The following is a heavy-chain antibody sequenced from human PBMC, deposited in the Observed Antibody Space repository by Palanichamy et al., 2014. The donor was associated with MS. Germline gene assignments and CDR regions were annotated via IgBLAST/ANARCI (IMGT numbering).Heavy chain of an antibody. J-gene: IGHJ4*02. Sequence: QVQLQESGPGLVKPSETLSLTCTVSDGSISSYYWSWIRQPPGKGLEWVGYIYYSGYTNYNPSLKSRVTISVDTSKNQFSLKLSSVTAADTAVYYCARGPMIRGVIFQLDYWGQGTLVTVSS. V-gene: IGHV4-59*08. D-gene: IGHD3-10*01. CDR1: DGSISSYY. CDR2: IYYSGYT. CDR3: ARGPMIRGVIFQLDY.